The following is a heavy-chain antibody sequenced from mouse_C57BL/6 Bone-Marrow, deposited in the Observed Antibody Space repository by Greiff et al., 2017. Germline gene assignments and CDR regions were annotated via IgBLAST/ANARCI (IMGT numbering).Heavy chain of an antibody. D-gene: IGHD1-1*01. CDR1: GYTFTSYW. CDR2: IDPSDSYT. CDR3: ARHGSSLFDY. J-gene: IGHJ2*01. Sequence: VQLQQPGAELVRPGTSVKLSCKASGYTFTSYWMHWVKQRPGQGLEWIGVIDPSDSYTNYNQKFKDKATLTVATSSSTAYMQLSSLTSEDYAVYYCARHGSSLFDYWGQGTTLTVSS. V-gene: IGHV1-59*01.